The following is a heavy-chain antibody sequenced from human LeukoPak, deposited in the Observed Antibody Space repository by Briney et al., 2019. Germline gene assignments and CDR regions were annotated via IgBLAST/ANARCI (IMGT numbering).Heavy chain of an antibody. D-gene: IGHD1-1*01. J-gene: IGHJ4*02. CDR3: ARLGTTILYYFDY. Sequence: PSETLSLTCTVSGGSISSTSYYWGWIRQPPGKGLEWIVSIFYSGSTYYNPSLQSRVTISVDTSKNQFSLRLSSVTAADTAVYYCARLGTTILYYFDYWGQGTLVTVSS. V-gene: IGHV4-39*01. CDR1: GGSISSTSYY. CDR2: IFYSGST.